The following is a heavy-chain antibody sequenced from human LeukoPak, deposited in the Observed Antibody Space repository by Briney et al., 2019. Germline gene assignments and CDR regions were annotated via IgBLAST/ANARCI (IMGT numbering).Heavy chain of an antibody. CDR2: IFASGST. Sequence: SETLSLTCTVSGGSISTNYWSWIRQPAGKGLEWIGRIFASGSTNYNPSLKSRVTMSVDTSKNQFSLNLTSVTAADTAVYYCARDRSGWSSSKAFDIWGQGTMVTVSS. CDR3: ARDRSGWSSSKAFDI. V-gene: IGHV4-4*07. J-gene: IGHJ3*02. D-gene: IGHD6-6*01. CDR1: GGSISTNY.